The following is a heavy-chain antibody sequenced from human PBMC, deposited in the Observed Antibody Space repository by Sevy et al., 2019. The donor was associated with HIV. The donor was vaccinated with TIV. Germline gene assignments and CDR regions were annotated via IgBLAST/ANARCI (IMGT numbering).Heavy chain of an antibody. J-gene: IGHJ4*02. D-gene: IGHD2-21*02. CDR3: ARLVSCGGVCYYLDS. V-gene: IGHV3-30*01. CDR2: ISHDERYK. Sequence: GGSLRLSCAASGFSFSNYDMHWVRQAPGKGLDWVAVISHDERYKNYAESVKVRFTISRDNFKNTLFLQMDSLRPEDTAVYFCARLVSCGGVCYYLDSWGQGALVTVSS. CDR1: GFSFSNYD.